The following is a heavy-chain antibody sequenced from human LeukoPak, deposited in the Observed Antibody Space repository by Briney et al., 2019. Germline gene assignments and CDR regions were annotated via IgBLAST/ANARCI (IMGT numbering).Heavy chain of an antibody. CDR3: ASTNYNPSLKSRVTISVDTSKNQFSLKLSSVTAADTAVYYCAGRLWRRDGYNLGAFDI. V-gene: IGHV4-59*01. J-gene: IGHJ3*02. Sequence: SVTLSLTCTVSGGSISSYYWNWIRQPPGKGLEWIGYIYYSGSTNYNPSLTSRVTVHLVRSHNQDSLTLSTVPAADPAVYYSASTNYNPSLKSRVTISVDTSKNQFSLKLSSVTAADTAVYYCAGRLWRRDGYNLGAFDIWGQGTMVTVSS. CDR1: GGSISSYY. D-gene: IGHD3-10*01. CDR2: IYYSGST.